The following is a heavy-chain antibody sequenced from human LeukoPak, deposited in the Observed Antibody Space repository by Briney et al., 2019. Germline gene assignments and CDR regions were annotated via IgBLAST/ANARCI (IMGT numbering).Heavy chain of an antibody. D-gene: IGHD4/OR15-4a*01. CDR2: ISSTSSYI. Sequence: GGSLRLSFAASGFNFISYSMNWVRKAPGKGLEWVSSISSTSSYIYYADSVKGRFTISRDNAKNSLDLQMNSLRAEDTAVYYCSRTDNYGAGDYWGQGALVTVSS. J-gene: IGHJ4*02. CDR3: SRTDNYGAGDY. V-gene: IGHV3-21*06. CDR1: GFNFISYS.